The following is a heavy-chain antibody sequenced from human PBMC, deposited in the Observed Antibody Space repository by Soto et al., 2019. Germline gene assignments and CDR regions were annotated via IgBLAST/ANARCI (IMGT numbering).Heavy chain of an antibody. D-gene: IGHD6-19*01. CDR3: AHRLGGIGVAGTFDY. Sequence: QITLKESGHTLVKPTQTLTLTCTFSGFSLSTSGVGVGWIRQPPGKALEWLALIYWDDDKRYSPSLKSRLTITKDTSKNQVVLTMTNMDPVDTATYYCAHRLGGIGVAGTFDYWGQGTLVTVSS. CDR2: IYWDDDK. J-gene: IGHJ4*02. CDR1: GFSLSTSGVG. V-gene: IGHV2-5*02.